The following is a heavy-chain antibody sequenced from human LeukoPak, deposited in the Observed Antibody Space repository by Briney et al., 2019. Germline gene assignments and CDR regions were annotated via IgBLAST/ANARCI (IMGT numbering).Heavy chain of an antibody. CDR1: GFTFSSYG. V-gene: IGHV3-30*18. CDR3: AKDWRLDV. CDR2: ISYGGSNK. Sequence: GGSLRLSCAASGFTFSSYGMHWVRQAPGKGLEWVAVISYGGSNKYYADSVKGRFTISRDNSKNTLYLQMNSLRAEDTAVYYCAKDWRLDVWGQGTTVTVSS. D-gene: IGHD3-3*01. J-gene: IGHJ6*02.